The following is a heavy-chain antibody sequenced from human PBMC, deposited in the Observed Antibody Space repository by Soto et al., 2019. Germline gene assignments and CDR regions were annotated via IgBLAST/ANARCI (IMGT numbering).Heavy chain of an antibody. CDR1: GLTMSTYA. D-gene: IGHD1-20*01. CDR3: AKDHFKGNGIYDGFDV. Sequence: GGSLRLSCAGNGLTMSTYAMSWVRQAPGKGLEWVSTIAGVDIFYADSVQGRFTISIDNSKNLLFLQMNSLTADDTATYYCAKDHFKGNGIYDGFDVWGQGTTVPVSS. V-gene: IGHV3-23*01. CDR2: IAGVDI. J-gene: IGHJ3*01.